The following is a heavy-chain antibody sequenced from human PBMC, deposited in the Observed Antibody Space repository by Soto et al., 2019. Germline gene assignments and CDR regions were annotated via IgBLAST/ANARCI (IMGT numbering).Heavy chain of an antibody. CDR1: GGTFSSYA. V-gene: IGHV1-69*01. Sequence: QVQLVQSGAEVKKPGSSVKVSCKASGGTFSSYAISWVRQAPGQGLEWMGGIIPIFGTANYAQKFQGSVTITAEDVTSRAYMVLSSLRSEERAVYYCGYGSWSFYYYYYGMDVWGQVTTVTVSS. J-gene: IGHJ6*02. CDR3: GYGSWSFYYYYYGMDV. CDR2: IIPIFGTA. D-gene: IGHD3-10*01.